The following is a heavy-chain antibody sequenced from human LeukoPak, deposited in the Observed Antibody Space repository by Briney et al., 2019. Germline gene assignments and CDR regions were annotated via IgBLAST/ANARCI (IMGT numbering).Heavy chain of an antibody. CDR1: GYIFIDYY. V-gene: IGHV1-2*02. Sequence: ASVKVSCKASGYIFIDYYIHWVRQAPGQGLEWMGWINPNSGGTNYAQKFQGRVTMTSDTSISTAYMELSRLRSDDTAVYFCARDNVKPTAMSSNWFDPWGQGTPVTVSS. J-gene: IGHJ5*02. CDR2: INPNSGGT. CDR3: ARDNVKPTAMSSNWFDP. D-gene: IGHD2-2*01.